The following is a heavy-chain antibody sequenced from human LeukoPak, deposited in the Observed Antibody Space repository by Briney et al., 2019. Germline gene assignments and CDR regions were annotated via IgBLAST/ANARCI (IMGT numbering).Heavy chain of an antibody. J-gene: IGHJ5*02. CDR1: GYTFTGYY. CDR3: ARDLLAHLTMVRGSINWFDP. V-gene: IGHV1-2*02. Sequence: ASVTVSCKASGYTFTGYYMHWVRQAPGQGLEWMGWINPNSGGTNYAQKFQGGGTMTRDTASSTAYMELSRLRSDARAVYYCARDLLAHLTMVRGSINWFDPWGQGTPVTVSS. CDR2: INPNSGGT. D-gene: IGHD3-10*01.